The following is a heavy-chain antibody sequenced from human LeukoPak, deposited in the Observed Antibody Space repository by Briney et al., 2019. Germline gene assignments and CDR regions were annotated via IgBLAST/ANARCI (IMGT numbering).Heavy chain of an antibody. Sequence: SETLSLTCTVSGGTISSSSYYWGWIRQPPGKGLEWIGSIDYSGSTYSNSSLKSRVTISVDTSNNQFSLMLSPITDADTVLYYCARHVPMPHCPHTYYCGLGSYSPFDYWGQGTLVTVS. CDR2: IDYSGST. CDR3: ARHVPMPHCPHTYYCGLGSYSPFDY. V-gene: IGHV4-39*01. J-gene: IGHJ4*02. CDR1: GGTISSSSYY. D-gene: IGHD3-10*01.